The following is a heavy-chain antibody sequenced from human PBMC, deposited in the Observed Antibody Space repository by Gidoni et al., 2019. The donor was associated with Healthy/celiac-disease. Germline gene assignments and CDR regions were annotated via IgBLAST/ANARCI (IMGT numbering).Heavy chain of an antibody. D-gene: IGHD6-13*01. V-gene: IGHV3-21*01. J-gene: IGHJ3*02. CDR2: ISSSSSYI. Sequence: EVQLVESGGGLVKPGGSLRLSCAASGFTFSSYSMNWVRQAPGKGLEWVSSISSSSSYIYYADSVKGRFTISRDNAKNSLYLQMNSLRAEDTAVYYCARDPIAAAGTDDAFDIWGQGTMVTVSS. CDR3: ARDPIAAAGTDDAFDI. CDR1: GFTFSSYS.